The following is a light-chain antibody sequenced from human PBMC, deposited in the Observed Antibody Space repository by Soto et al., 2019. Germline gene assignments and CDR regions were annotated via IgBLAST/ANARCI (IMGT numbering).Light chain of an antibody. CDR1: QSVDIN. CDR2: GAS. V-gene: IGKV3-20*01. J-gene: IGKJ1*01. CDR3: QQYGSSRT. Sequence: EMVLTQSPATLSVSPGERVTLSCRASQSVDINLAWYQQKPGQAPRLLIYGASTRATGIPDRFSGSGSGTDFTLTISRLEPEDFAVYYCQQYGSSRTFGQGTKVDIK.